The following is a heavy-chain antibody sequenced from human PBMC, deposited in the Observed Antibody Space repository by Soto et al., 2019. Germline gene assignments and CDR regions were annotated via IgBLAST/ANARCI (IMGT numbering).Heavy chain of an antibody. V-gene: IGHV3-30*18. CDR3: AKDHSNRLRYFDL. Sequence: QVQLVESGGGVVQPGRSLRLSCAASGFTFNSYAMHWVRQAPGKGLEWVAVISYDGSNKYYADSVKGRFTVSRDNSKNTLFLQMNSLRVEDTAVYYCAKDHSNRLRYFDLWGRDTLVTVSS. D-gene: IGHD6-13*01. CDR2: ISYDGSNK. CDR1: GFTFNSYA. J-gene: IGHJ2*01.